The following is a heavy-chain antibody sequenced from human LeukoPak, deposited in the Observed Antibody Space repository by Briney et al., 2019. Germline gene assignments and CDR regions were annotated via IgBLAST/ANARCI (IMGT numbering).Heavy chain of an antibody. D-gene: IGHD2-15*01. V-gene: IGHV1-2*02. CDR1: GYTFTGYY. J-gene: IGHJ6*03. Sequence: ASVKVSCKASGYTFTGYYMHWVRQAPGQGLEWMGWISPNSGGTNYAQKFQGRVTMTRDTSISTAYMELSRLRSDDTAVYYCARGTAVIVVVVAATPGDYYYMDVWGKGTTVTVSS. CDR2: ISPNSGGT. CDR3: ARGTAVIVVVVAATPGDYYYMDV.